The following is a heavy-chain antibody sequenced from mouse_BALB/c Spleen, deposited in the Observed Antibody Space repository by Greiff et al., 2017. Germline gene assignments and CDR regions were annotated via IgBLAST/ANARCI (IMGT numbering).Heavy chain of an antibody. CDR3: ANYGSTWFAY. J-gene: IGHJ3*01. D-gene: IGHD1-1*01. CDR1: GFAFSRYW. CDR2: INPDSSTI. Sequence: EVQLVESGGGLVQPGGSLKLSCAASGFAFSRYWMSWVRQAPGKGLEWIGEINPDSSTINYTPSLKDKFIISRDNAKNTLYLQMSKVRSEDTALYYCANYGSTWFAYWGQGTLVTVSA. V-gene: IGHV4-1*02.